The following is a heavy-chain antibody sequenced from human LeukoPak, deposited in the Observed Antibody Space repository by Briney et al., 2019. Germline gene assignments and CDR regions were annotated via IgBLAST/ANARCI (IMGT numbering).Heavy chain of an antibody. CDR1: GFTFTIYA. Sequence: GGSLRLSCAASGFTFTIYAMHWVRQAPGKGLEWVAVISYDGSSKYYADSVKGRFTVSRDNSKNTLYLQMNSLRAEGTAVYYCARGNYGDYVVDYWGQGTLVTVSS. V-gene: IGHV3-30*04. J-gene: IGHJ4*02. D-gene: IGHD4-17*01. CDR2: ISYDGSSK. CDR3: ARGNYGDYVVDY.